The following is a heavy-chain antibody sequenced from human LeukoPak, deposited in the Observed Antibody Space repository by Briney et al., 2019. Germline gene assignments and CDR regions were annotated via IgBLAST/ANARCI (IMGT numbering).Heavy chain of an antibody. Sequence: GGSLRLSCAAFGFTFSSYWMHWVRQAPGKELVWVSHINSDGSSTNYADSVKGRFTISRDNAKNTLYLQMNSLRAEDTAVYYCARTGIAARPTVWFDPWGQGTLVTVSS. V-gene: IGHV3-74*01. CDR3: ARTGIAARPTVWFDP. CDR2: INSDGSST. CDR1: GFTFSSYW. D-gene: IGHD6-6*01. J-gene: IGHJ5*02.